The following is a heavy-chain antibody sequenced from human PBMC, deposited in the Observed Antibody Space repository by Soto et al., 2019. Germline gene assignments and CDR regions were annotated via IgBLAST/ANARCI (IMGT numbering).Heavy chain of an antibody. V-gene: IGHV3-30*18. CDR1: GFTFSSYG. J-gene: IGHJ6*02. Sequence: QVQLVESGGGVVQPGRSLRLSCAASGFTFSSYGMHWVRQAPGKGLEWVAVISYDGSNKYYADSVKGRFTISRDNSKNPLYRQMNSLRAEDTAVYYCAKDHHRVYYYYYGMDVWGQGTTVTVSS. CDR3: AKDHHRVYYYYYGMDV. CDR2: ISYDGSNK.